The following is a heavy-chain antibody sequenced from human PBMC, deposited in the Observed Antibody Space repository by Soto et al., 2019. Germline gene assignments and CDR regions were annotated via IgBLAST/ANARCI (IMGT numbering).Heavy chain of an antibody. V-gene: IGHV3-7*01. J-gene: IGHJ4*02. CDR1: GFSFGNYY. D-gene: IGHD2-21*02. CDR3: AREVTPYY. CDR2: IKQDGSET. Sequence: EVQLVESGGGLVQPGGSLRLSCAASGFSFGNYYMTWVRQAPGKGLEWVANIKQDGSETYYVDSVKGRFTISRDNAKNSLYLQMNRLPAEDTAVYYCAREVTPYYWGQGTLVTVSS.